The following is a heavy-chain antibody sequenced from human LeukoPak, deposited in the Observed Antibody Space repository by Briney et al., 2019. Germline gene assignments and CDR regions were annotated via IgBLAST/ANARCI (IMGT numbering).Heavy chain of an antibody. D-gene: IGHD3-16*02. CDR1: GGTFSSYA. CDR3: ARDLYYDYVWGSYRLHFEY. V-gene: IGHV1-69*05. Sequence: ASVKVSCKASGGTFSSYAISWVRQAPGQGLEWMGRIIPIFGTANYAQKFQGRVTITTDESTSTAYMELSSLRSEDTAVYCCARDLYYDYVWGSYRLHFEYWGQGTLVTVSS. CDR2: IIPIFGTA. J-gene: IGHJ4*02.